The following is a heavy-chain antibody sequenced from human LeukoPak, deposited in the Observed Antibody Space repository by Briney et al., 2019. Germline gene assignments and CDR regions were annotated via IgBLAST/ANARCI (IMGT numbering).Heavy chain of an antibody. D-gene: IGHD6-6*01. CDR1: GFTFGDYA. CDR3: TRAYSSSSRLGYYFDY. CDR2: IRSKAYGGTT. Sequence: GGSLRLSCTASGFTFGDYAMSWFRQAPGKGLEWVGFIRSKAYGGTTEYAASVKGRFTISRDDSESIAYLQMNSLKTEDTAVYYCTRAYSSSSRLGYYFDYWGQGTLVTVSS. V-gene: IGHV3-49*03. J-gene: IGHJ4*02.